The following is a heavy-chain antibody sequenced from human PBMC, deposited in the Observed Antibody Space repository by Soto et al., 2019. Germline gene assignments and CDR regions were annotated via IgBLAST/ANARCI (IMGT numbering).Heavy chain of an antibody. CDR1: GYPFTSYG. CDR3: ARDRYIMAVIPSFDS. CDR2: ISPYNGNT. V-gene: IGHV1-18*01. J-gene: IGHJ4*02. Sequence: ASVKVSCKASGYPFTSYGIGWVRQAPGQGLEWMGWISPYNGNTYYAQKFQGRVTMTTDTSTNTVYMELRSLRSDDTAVYYCARDRYIMAVIPSFDSWGQGTLVTVSS. D-gene: IGHD5-12*01.